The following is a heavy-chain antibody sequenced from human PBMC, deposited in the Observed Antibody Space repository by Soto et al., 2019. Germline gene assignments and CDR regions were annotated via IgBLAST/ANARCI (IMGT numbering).Heavy chain of an antibody. V-gene: IGHV4-30-4*01. CDR3: ARDLPLYYGMAV. Sequence: QVQLQESGPGLVKPSQTLSLPCTVSGGSISSGDYYWSWIRQPPGKGLEWIGYIYYSGSTYYNPSLKSRVTISVDTPKNQFSLKLSSVTAADTAVYYCARDLPLYYGMAVWGQGTTVTVSS. CDR1: GGSISSGDYY. J-gene: IGHJ6*02. CDR2: IYYSGST.